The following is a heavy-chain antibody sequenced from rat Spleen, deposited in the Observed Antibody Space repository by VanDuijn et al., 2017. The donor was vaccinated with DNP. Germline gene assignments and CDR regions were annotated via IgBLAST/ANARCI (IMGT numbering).Heavy chain of an antibody. CDR3: ARAGTGWGSSNWFAY. V-gene: IGHV2-32*01. Sequence: QVQLKESGPGLVQPSQTLSLTCTIAGFPLTRYNVHWIRQPPGKGPEWMGVMLSDGDTSYNSPLKSRLSISRDTSKSQVFLKMNSLQTEDTATYYCARAGTGWGSSNWFAYWGQGTLVTVSS. CDR1: GFPLTRYN. D-gene: IGHD1-4*01. CDR2: MLSDGDT. J-gene: IGHJ3*01.